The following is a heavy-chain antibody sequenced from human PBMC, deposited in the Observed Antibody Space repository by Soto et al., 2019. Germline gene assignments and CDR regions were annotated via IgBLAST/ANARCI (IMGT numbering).Heavy chain of an antibody. V-gene: IGHV1-46*01. J-gene: IGHJ3*02. CDR3: ARDWAGVGYYYDSSGYFDAFDI. D-gene: IGHD3-22*01. CDR1: RYTFTSYY. Sequence: ASVKVSCKASRYTFTSYYIYWVRQAPGQGLEWMGIINPSHGSTTYAQKFQGRVTMTRDTSTSTVYMELSSLRSEDTAVYYCARDWAGVGYYYDSSGYFDAFDIWGQGTMVTVSS. CDR2: INPSHGST.